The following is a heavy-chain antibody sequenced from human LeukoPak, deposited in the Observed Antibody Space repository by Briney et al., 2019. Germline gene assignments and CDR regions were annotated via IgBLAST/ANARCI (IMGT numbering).Heavy chain of an antibody. Sequence: ASVKVSCKASGYTFTSYDIKWVRQATGQGLEWMGLMNPNSGNTGYAQKFQGRVTMTRNTSITTAYMELSSLRSEDTAVYYCARGEGSSWYAWFDSWGQGTLVTVSS. CDR2: MNPNSGNT. V-gene: IGHV1-8*01. CDR3: ARGEGSSWYAWFDS. D-gene: IGHD6-13*01. J-gene: IGHJ5*01. CDR1: GYTFTSYD.